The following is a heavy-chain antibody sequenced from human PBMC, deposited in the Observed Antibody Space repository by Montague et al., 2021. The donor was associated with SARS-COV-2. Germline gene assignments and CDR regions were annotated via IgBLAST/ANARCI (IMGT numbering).Heavy chain of an antibody. CDR1: GFTFSSCS. D-gene: IGHD1-14*01. V-gene: IGHV3-21*01. CDR2: ISSSSSYI. J-gene: IGHJ6*02. CDR3: ASLTTDTLYYYYGMDV. Sequence: SLRLSCAASGFTFSSCSMNWVRQAPGKGLEWVSSISSSSSYIYYADSVKGRFTISRDNAKNSLYLQMNSLRAEDTAVYYCASLTTDTLYYYYGMDVWGQGTTVTVSS.